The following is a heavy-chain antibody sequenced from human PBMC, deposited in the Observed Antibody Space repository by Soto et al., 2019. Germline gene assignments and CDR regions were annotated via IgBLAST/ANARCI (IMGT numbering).Heavy chain of an antibody. V-gene: IGHV3-30-3*01. D-gene: IGHD5-12*01. CDR2: ISYDGSNK. CDR3: ARDVEMATIFSAFAY. J-gene: IGHJ4*02. CDR1: GFTFSSYA. Sequence: PGGSLRLSCAASGFTFSSYAMHWVRQAPGKGLEWVAVISYDGSNKYYADSVKGRFTISRDNSKNTLYLQMNSLRAEDTAVYYCARDVEMATIFSAFAYRGQGTLVTVSS.